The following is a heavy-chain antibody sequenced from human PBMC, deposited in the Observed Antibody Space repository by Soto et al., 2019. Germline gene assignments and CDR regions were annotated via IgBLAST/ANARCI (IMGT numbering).Heavy chain of an antibody. J-gene: IGHJ4*02. CDR2: ISSSSSYI. CDR3: ARDRAIAVAGFDY. Sequence: GGSLRLSCAASGFTFSSYSMNWVRQAPGKGLEWVSSISSSSSYIYYADSVKGRFTISRDNAKNSLYLQMNSLRAEDTAVYYCARDRAIAVAGFDYWGQGSLVTVSS. V-gene: IGHV3-21*01. CDR1: GFTFSSYS. D-gene: IGHD6-19*01.